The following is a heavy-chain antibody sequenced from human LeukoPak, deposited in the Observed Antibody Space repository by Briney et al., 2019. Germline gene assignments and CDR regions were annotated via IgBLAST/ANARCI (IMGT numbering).Heavy chain of an antibody. J-gene: IGHJ4*02. CDR1: GYTFTSYY. V-gene: IGHV1-46*01. Sequence: ASVKVSCKASGYTFTSYYMHWVRQAPGQGLEWMGIINPSGGSTSYAQKFQGRVTITTDESTTTAYMELSSLRSEDTAVYYCARDKTSFCGGDCAYYFDYWGQGTLVTVSS. D-gene: IGHD2-21*02. CDR2: INPSGGST. CDR3: ARDKTSFCGGDCAYYFDY.